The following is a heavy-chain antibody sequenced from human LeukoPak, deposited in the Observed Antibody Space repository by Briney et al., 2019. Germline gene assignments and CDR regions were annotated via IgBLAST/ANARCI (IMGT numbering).Heavy chain of an antibody. J-gene: IGHJ5*02. CDR1: GFTFSSYW. V-gene: IGHV3-7*01. CDR2: IKQDGSEK. CDR3: ARRLRWSGYYGNWFDP. D-gene: IGHD3-3*01. Sequence: GGSLRLSCAASGFTFSSYWMSWVRQAPGKGLEWVANIKQDGSEKYYVDSVEGRFTISRDNAKNSLYLQMNSLRAEDTAVYYCARRLRWSGYYGNWFDPWGQGTLVTVSS.